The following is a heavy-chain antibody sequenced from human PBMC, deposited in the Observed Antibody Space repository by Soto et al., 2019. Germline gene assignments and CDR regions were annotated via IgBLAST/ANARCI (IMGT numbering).Heavy chain of an antibody. V-gene: IGHV4-34*01. CDR1: GGSFSGYY. D-gene: IGHD2-8*01. CDR2: INHSGST. J-gene: IGHJ5*02. CDR3: ARGTDIVLMVYAVEPNWFDP. Sequence: AETLSLTCAVYGGSFSGYYWSWIRQPPGKGLEWIGEINHSGSTNYNPSLKSRVTISVDTSKNQFSLKLSSVTAADTAVYYCARGTDIVLMVYAVEPNWFDPWGQGTLVTVSS.